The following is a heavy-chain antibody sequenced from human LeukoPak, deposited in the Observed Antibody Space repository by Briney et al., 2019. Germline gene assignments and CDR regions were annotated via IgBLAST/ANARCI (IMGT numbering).Heavy chain of an antibody. J-gene: IGHJ4*02. CDR2: ISSSSSYI. Sequence: GSLKLSCAASGFTFSSYSMNWVRQAPGKGLEWVSSISSSSSYIYYADSVKGRFTISRDNAKNSLYLQMNSLRAEDTAVYYCARARGYYDSSGYYYGYWGQGTLVTVSS. D-gene: IGHD3-22*01. CDR3: ARARGYYDSSGYYYGY. V-gene: IGHV3-21*01. CDR1: GFTFSSYS.